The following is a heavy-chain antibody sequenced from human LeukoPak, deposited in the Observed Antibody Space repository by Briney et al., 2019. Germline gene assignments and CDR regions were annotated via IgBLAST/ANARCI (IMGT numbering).Heavy chain of an antibody. CDR1: GGSITTTNW. Sequence: SETLSLTCGVSGGSITTTNWWTWVRQPPGKGLEWIGEIVHSGNTKYNPSLKSRVTILVDTSKNQFSLNLTSVTAADTAVYYCARARIAAAGSQDAFDIWGQGTMVTVSS. D-gene: IGHD6-13*01. J-gene: IGHJ3*02. CDR3: ARARIAAAGSQDAFDI. V-gene: IGHV4-4*02. CDR2: IVHSGNT.